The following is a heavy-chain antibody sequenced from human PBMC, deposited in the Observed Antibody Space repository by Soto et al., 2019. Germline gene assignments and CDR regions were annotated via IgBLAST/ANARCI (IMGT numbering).Heavy chain of an antibody. D-gene: IGHD2-21*02. CDR1: GDSISSYF. V-gene: IGHV4-59*03. Sequence: VQLQESGPGLVKPSETLSLTCSVSGDSISSYFRNWIRQPPGKGLEWIGCIYDSGSTNYNPSLQRRVTIVVDTSMNQFSLKLSSVNAADTAVYYCVSSRTAIYGDAFDVWGQGTMVTVSS. J-gene: IGHJ3*01. CDR2: IYDSGST. CDR3: VSSRTAIYGDAFDV.